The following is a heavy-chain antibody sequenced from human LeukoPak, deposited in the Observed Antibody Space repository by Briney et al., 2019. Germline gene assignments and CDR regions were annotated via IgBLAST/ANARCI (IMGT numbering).Heavy chain of an antibody. V-gene: IGHV1-46*01. J-gene: IGHJ4*02. CDR3: AREGDYYYDSSGYYYSFDY. Sequence: GASVKVSCKASGYIFTSFYMHWVRQAPGQGLEWMGIINPSGGNTGYAQKFQGRVTMTRDTSTSTVYMELSSLRSEDTAVYYCAREGDYYYDSSGYYYSFDYWGQGTLVTVSS. D-gene: IGHD3-22*01. CDR2: INPSGGNT. CDR1: GYIFTSFY.